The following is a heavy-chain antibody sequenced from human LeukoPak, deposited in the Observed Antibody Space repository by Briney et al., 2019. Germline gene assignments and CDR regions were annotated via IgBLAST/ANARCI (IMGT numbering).Heavy chain of an antibody. CDR3: AKEGDPSWSQAIQKPSNNWFDP. V-gene: IGHV3-43D*04. Sequence: AGGSLRLSCAASGFTFDDYAMHWVRQAPGKGLEWVSLISWDGGSTYYADSVKGRFTISRDNSKNSLYLQMNSLRAEDAALYYCAKEGDPSWSQAIQKPSNNWFDPWGQGTLVTVSS. D-gene: IGHD6-13*01. CDR2: ISWDGGST. CDR1: GFTFDDYA. J-gene: IGHJ5*02.